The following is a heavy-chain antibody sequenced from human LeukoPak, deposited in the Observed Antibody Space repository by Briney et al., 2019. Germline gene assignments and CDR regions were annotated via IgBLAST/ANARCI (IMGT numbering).Heavy chain of an antibody. J-gene: IGHJ3*02. CDR3: ALGLPGSYFDI. Sequence: PGGSVRLSCAASGFTFSSYWMSWARQAPGKGPEWVANIKQDGSDKYYVDSVKGRFTISRDNAKSSLYLQMNSLRAEDTAVYYCALGLPGSYFDIWGQGTMVTVSS. D-gene: IGHD2/OR15-2a*01. CDR2: IKQDGSDK. CDR1: GFTFSSYW. V-gene: IGHV3-7*01.